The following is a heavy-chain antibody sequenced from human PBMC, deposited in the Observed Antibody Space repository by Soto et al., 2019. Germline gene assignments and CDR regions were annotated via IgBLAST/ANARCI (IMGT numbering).Heavy chain of an antibody. Sequence: QVQLVQSGAEVKKPGSSVKVSCKASGGTFSSYAISWVRQAPGQGLEWMGGVIPIFGTANYAQKFQGRVTITADESTSTAYMELSSLRSEDTAVYYCARGAPSDCSGGSCYGYYGMDVWGQGTTVTVSS. J-gene: IGHJ6*02. V-gene: IGHV1-69*01. CDR2: VIPIFGTA. CDR3: ARGAPSDCSGGSCYGYYGMDV. CDR1: GGTFSSYA. D-gene: IGHD2-15*01.